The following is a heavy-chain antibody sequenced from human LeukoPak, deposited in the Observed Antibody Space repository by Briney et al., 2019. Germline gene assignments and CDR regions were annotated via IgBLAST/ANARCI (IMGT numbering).Heavy chain of an antibody. CDR1: GYTFTSYG. Sequence: GASVKVSCNASGYTFTSYGISWVRQAPGQGLEWMGWISAYNGNTNYAQKLQGRVTMTTDTSTSTAYMELRSLRSDDTAVYYCARDRRAVVGATYYYYYGMDVWGQGTTVTVSS. CDR2: ISAYNGNT. D-gene: IGHD1-26*01. J-gene: IGHJ6*02. CDR3: ARDRRAVVGATYYYYYGMDV. V-gene: IGHV1-18*01.